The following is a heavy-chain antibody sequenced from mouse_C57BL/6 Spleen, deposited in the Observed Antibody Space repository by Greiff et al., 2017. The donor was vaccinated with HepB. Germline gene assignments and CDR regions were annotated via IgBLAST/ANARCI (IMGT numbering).Heavy chain of an antibody. CDR2: IDPSDSET. CDR3: ARRGGYYGVDYAMDY. Sequence: VKLQQPGAELVRPGSSVKLSCKASGYTFTSYWMHWVKQRPIQGLEWIGNIDPSDSETHYNQKFKDKATLTVDKSSSTAYMQLSSLTSEDSAVYYCARRGGYYGVDYAMDYWGQGTSVTVSS. CDR1: GYTFTSYW. V-gene: IGHV1-52*01. D-gene: IGHD1-2*01. J-gene: IGHJ4*01.